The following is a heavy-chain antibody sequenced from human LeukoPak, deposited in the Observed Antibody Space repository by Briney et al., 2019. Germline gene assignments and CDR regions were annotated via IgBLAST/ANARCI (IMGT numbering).Heavy chain of an antibody. D-gene: IGHD1-26*01. CDR2: ISAYNGDT. CDR3: ARGHSESSLSFFDF. Sequence: ASVKVSCKASRYTFTTYVFNWVRQAPGQGLEWMGWISAYNGDTQYAQKLQGRVTMTTDTSTRTAYLELRSLSSDDTAVYYCARGHSESSLSFFDFWGQGTLVTVSS. CDR1: RYTFTTYV. V-gene: IGHV1-18*01. J-gene: IGHJ4*02.